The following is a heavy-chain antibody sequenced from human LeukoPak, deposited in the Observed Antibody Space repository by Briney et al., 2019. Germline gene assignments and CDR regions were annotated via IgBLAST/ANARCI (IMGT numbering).Heavy chain of an antibody. CDR2: INPDGRTT. V-gene: IGHV3-74*01. D-gene: IGHD4-17*01. Sequence: PGGSLRLSCAASGFTFSSYWMHWVRQPLGKGQVGVSRINPDGRTTNYADSVKGRFTISRDNDKNTLYLQMNSLTVEDTALYYCVRIATVTTPDYWGQGTLVTVSS. CDR1: GFTFSSYW. J-gene: IGHJ4*02. CDR3: VRIATVTTPDY.